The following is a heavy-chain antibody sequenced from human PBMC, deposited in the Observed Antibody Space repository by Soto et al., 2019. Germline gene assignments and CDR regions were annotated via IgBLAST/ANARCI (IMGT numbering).Heavy chain of an antibody. CDR3: AHPRGYGVFDAYDI. Sequence: PGGSLRLACVASGFTFGTYAMIWVRQAPGKGLEWVSALSPSGGETYYADSVKGRFTISRDNSMNALYLQMNSLGVEDTAVYFCAHPRGYGVFDAYDIWGQGTMVTVSS. CDR2: LSPSGGET. D-gene: IGHD4-17*01. CDR1: GFTFGTYA. V-gene: IGHV3-23*01. J-gene: IGHJ3*02.